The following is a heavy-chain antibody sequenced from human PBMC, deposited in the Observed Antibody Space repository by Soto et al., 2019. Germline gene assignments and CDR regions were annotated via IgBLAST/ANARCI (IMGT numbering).Heavy chain of an antibody. J-gene: IGHJ6*02. Sequence: ASVKVSCKASGFTFTSSAVLWVRQARGQRLEWIGWIVVGSGNTNYTQKFQERVTITRDMSTSTAYMELSSLRSEDTAVYYCVWSGVVPTQWRLQSSPRYYYYGMDVWGQGSTVTDAS. CDR2: IVVGSGNT. CDR1: GFTFTSSA. CDR3: VWSGVVPTQWRLQSSPRYYYYGMDV. V-gene: IGHV1-58*01. D-gene: IGHD2-2*01.